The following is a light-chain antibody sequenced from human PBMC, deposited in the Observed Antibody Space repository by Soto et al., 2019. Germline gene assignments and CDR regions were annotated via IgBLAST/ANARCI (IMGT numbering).Light chain of an antibody. V-gene: IGKV4-1*01. J-gene: IGKJ3*01. CDR2: WAS. Sequence: DIVMTQSPDSLAVSLGERATINCKSSQSVLRTSNNKNCLSWYQQKPGQPPKLLIYWASTRESGVPDRFSGSGSGTDFTLTISSLQAEDVAVYYCQQYYTLFSFGPGTTVEI. CDR1: QSVLRTSNNKNC. CDR3: QQYYTLFS.